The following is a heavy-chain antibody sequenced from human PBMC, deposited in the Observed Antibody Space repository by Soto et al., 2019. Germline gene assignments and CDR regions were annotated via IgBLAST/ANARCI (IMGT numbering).Heavy chain of an antibody. V-gene: IGHV4-61*08. J-gene: IGHJ5*02. CDR3: ARQASGYYYGWFDP. CDR1: GGSISSGGYY. D-gene: IGHD3-22*01. Sequence: PSETLSLTCTVSGGSISSGGYYWSWIRQHPGKGLEWIGYIYYIGSTNYNPSLKSRVTISVDTSKNQFSLKLSSVTAADTAVYYCARQASGYYYGWFDPWGQGTLVTVSS. CDR2: IYYIGST.